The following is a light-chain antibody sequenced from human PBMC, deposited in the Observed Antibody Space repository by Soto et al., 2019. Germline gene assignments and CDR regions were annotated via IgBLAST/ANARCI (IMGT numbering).Light chain of an antibody. CDR3: CSYAGSVV. V-gene: IGLV2-23*01. J-gene: IGLJ2*01. CDR1: SSDVGXXXL. Sequence: QSALTQPXSVSXSPGXSIXIXCXXTSSDVGXXXLVSWYQQHPGKAPKLMIYEGSKRPSGVXNRFSGSKSGNTASLTXSXLQAEDEADYYCCSYAGSVVFGGGTKVTVL. CDR2: EGS.